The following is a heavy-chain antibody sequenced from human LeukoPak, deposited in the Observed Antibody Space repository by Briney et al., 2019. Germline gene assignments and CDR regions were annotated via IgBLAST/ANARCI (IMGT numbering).Heavy chain of an antibody. CDR2: TTWNGGST. D-gene: IGHD4-11*01. J-gene: IGHJ6*03. Sequence: GGSLRLSCAASGFTFKDYGMSWVRQAPGKGLEWVSGTTWNGGSTGYADPVKGRFTISRDNAQNSLYLQMNSLRAEDTALYYCARGVTTVRSYYVYHYMDVWGKGTTVTVSS. V-gene: IGHV3-20*04. CDR3: ARGVTTVRSYYVYHYMDV. CDR1: GFTFKDYG.